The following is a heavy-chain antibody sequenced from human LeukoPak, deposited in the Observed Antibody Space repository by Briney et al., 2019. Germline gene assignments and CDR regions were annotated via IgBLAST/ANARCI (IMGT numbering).Heavy chain of an antibody. D-gene: IGHD3-16*01. J-gene: IGHJ4*02. CDR3: VGGNSFDY. V-gene: IGHV3-7*01. CDR2: IKEDGSEK. Sequence: GGSLRLSCAASGFTFSSYWMSWVRQAPGKGLEWVANIKEDGSEKYYVDSVKGRFTISRDNAKNSLSLQMNSLRAEDTAPYYCVGGNSFDYWGQGTLVAVSS. CDR1: GFTFSSYW.